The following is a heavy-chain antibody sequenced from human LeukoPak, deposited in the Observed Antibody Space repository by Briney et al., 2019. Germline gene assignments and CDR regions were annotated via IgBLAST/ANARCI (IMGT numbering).Heavy chain of an antibody. J-gene: IGHJ4*02. CDR3: AKCWTSDGVCLNFDH. CDR1: GFTFSSYW. Sequence: GGSLRLSCAASGFTFSSYWMSWVRQAPGKGLEWVANIKQDGSEKYYVDSVKGRFTISRDNAKNSLYLQMNSLRAEDTAVYYCAKCWTSDGVCLNFDHWGQGALVTVSS. D-gene: IGHD2-8*01. CDR2: IKQDGSEK. V-gene: IGHV3-7*03.